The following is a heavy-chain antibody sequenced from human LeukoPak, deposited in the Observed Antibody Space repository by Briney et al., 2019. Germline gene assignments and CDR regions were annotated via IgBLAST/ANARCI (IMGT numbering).Heavy chain of an antibody. D-gene: IGHD2-15*01. CDR1: GFTFSSYS. J-gene: IGHJ6*03. V-gene: IGHV3-21*01. CDR3: ARDRGPLSYMDV. Sequence: GGSLRLSCAASGFTFSSYSMNWVRQAPGKGLEWVSSISNSSSYIYYADSVKGRFTISRDNAKNSLYLQMNSLRAEDTAVYYCARDRGPLSYMDVWGKGTTVTISS. CDR2: ISNSSSYI.